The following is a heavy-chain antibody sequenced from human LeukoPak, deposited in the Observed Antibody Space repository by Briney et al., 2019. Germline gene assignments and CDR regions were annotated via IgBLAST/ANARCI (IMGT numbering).Heavy chain of an antibody. V-gene: IGHV4-39*07. CDR1: GGSISSSSYY. J-gene: IGHJ6*03. CDR3: ARVQWVGGDYCPVYCSYYYYMDV. CDR2: IYYSGST. Sequence: SETLSLTCTVSGGSISSSSYYWGWIRQPPGNGLEWIGSIYYSGSTYYNPSLESRVTISVDTSKNQFSLKLSSVTAADTAVYYCARVQWVGGDYCPVYCSYYYYMDVWGKGTTVTVSS. D-gene: IGHD4-17*01.